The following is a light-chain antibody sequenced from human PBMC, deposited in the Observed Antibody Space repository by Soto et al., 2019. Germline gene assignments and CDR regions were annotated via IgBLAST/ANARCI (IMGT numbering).Light chain of an antibody. V-gene: IGKV1-33*01. CDR3: QQYDNLPTAT. J-gene: IGKJ4*01. CDR2: DAS. Sequence: DIQMTQSPSSLSASVGDRVTITCQASQDISNYLNWYQQKPGKAPKLLIYDASNLETGVPSRFSGSGSGTDFTFTISSLQPEAIATYYCQQYDNLPTATFGGGTKVEIK. CDR1: QDISNY.